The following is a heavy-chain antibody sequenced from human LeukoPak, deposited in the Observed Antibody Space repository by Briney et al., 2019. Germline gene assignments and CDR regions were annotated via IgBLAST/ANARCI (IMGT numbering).Heavy chain of an antibody. Sequence: PSETLYLTCAVYGGSFSGYYWSWIRQPPGKGLEWIGEINHSGSTNYNPSLKSRVTISVDTSKNQFSLKLSSVTAADTAVYYCARVWNYYGSGASDYWGQGTLVTVSS. CDR1: GGSFSGYY. CDR3: ARVWNYYGSGASDY. J-gene: IGHJ4*02. CDR2: INHSGST. V-gene: IGHV4-34*01. D-gene: IGHD3-10*01.